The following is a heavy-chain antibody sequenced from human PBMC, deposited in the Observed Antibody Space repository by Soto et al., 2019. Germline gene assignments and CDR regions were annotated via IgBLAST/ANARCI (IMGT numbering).Heavy chain of an antibody. CDR3: ARDMRLEDYGDFNFDY. CDR1: GYTFTCYG. Sequence: ASVKVSCKASGYTFTCYGISWVRQAPGQGLEWMGWISAYNGNTNYAQKLQGRVTMTTDTSTSTAYMELRSLRSDDTAVYYCARDMRLEDYGDFNFDYWGQGTLVTVSS. V-gene: IGHV1-18*01. CDR2: ISAYNGNT. D-gene: IGHD4-17*01. J-gene: IGHJ4*02.